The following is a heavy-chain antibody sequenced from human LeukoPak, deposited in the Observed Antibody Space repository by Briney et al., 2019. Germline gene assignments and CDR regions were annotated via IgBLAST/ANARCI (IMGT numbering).Heavy chain of an antibody. V-gene: IGHV4-34*01. Sequence: SETLSLTCAIYGGSFSGYYWSWIRQPPGKGPEGIGEINHRGSTNYNPSLKSRVTISVDTSRNSFSLELSSVTAADTAVYYCARVGYCGGDCYPFNYWGQGTLTTISS. J-gene: IGHJ4*02. CDR2: INHRGST. D-gene: IGHD2-21*02. CDR1: GGSFSGYY. CDR3: ARVGYCGGDCYPFNY.